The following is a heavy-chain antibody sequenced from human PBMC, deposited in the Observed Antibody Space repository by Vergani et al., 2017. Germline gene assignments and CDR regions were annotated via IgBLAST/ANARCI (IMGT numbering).Heavy chain of an antibody. D-gene: IGHD4-17*01. CDR1: GGSISSYY. CDR3: AGYGQSGLAHSPVY. Sequence: QVQLQESGPGLVKPSETLSLTCTVSGGSISSYYWSWIRQPPARGLEWNAYIYYSGATNYNPALKSRVTISVDTSKNQLSLKVRSVTATATAVYHCAGYGQSGLAHSPVYWGQGTLVTVSS. CDR2: IYYSGAT. J-gene: IGHJ4*02. V-gene: IGHV4-59*01.